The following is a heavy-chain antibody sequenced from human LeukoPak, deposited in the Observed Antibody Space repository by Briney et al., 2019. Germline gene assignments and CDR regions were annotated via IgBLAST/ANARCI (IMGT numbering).Heavy chain of an antibody. Sequence: PSETLSLTCRVSGASVSNYYWSWIRPSPGKGLEWIGFFHYSGSTNYNPSLNSRVTTSIDTSMNQLSLTLVSVTAADTAVYFCARHHDGGPKLRLDFWGLGVLVTVSS. CDR1: GASVSNYY. CDR3: ARHHDGGPKLRLDF. V-gene: IGHV4-59*08. CDR2: FHYSGST. D-gene: IGHD2-15*01. J-gene: IGHJ4*02.